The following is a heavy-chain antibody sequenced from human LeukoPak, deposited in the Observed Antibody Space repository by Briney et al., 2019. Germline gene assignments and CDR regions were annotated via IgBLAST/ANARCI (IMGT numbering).Heavy chain of an antibody. D-gene: IGHD6-19*01. CDR1: GGSFSGYY. V-gene: IGHV4-34*01. CDR3: ARGLPGIAVAVTKYYFDY. J-gene: IGHJ4*02. Sequence: SETLSLTCAVYGGSFSGYYWSWIRQPPGKGLEWIGEINHSGSTNYNPSLKSRVTISVDTSKNQFSLKLSSVTAADTVVYYCARGLPGIAVAVTKYYFDYWGQGTLVTVSS. CDR2: INHSGST.